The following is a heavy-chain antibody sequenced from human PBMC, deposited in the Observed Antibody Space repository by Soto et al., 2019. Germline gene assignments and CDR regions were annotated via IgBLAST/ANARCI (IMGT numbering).Heavy chain of an antibody. D-gene: IGHD6-19*01. CDR3: VAGSGWYGSLGY. CDR1: GYTFSSYG. Sequence: AAEEVSCMASGYTFSSYGISWVRQAPGQWLELVGWICAYNGNTNXVQKLQCRVXTTTEASASSAXMELRXVRSDGTGVYYCVAGSGWYGSLGYWCQGTLVTVSS. CDR2: ICAYNGNT. J-gene: IGHJ4*02. V-gene: IGHV1-18*01.